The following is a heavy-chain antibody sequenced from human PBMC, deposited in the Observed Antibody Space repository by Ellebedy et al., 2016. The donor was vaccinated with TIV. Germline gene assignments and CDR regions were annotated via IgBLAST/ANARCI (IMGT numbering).Heavy chain of an antibody. CDR2: INHSGST. CDR3: ARGHLLLPAAIDWFDP. CDR1: GGSFSGYY. V-gene: IGHV4-34*01. D-gene: IGHD2-2*01. J-gene: IGHJ5*02. Sequence: MPSETLSLTCAVYGGSFSGYYWSWIRQPPGKGLEWIGEINHSGSTKCNPSLKSRVTISVDTSKNQFSLKLSSVTAADTAVYYCARGHLLLPAAIDWFDPWGQGTLVAVSS.